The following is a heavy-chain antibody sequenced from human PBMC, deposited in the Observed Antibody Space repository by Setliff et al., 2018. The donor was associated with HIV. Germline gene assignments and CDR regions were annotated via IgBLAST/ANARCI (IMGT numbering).Heavy chain of an antibody. J-gene: IGHJ5*02. V-gene: IGHV1-2*06. Sequence: ASVKVSCKASGYKFTGHYVHWVRQAPGQGLQWMGRINPDNSLTTYAEYFEGRVTLTRDTSTNTAYMELRRRRSDDTAIYFCARNKIGWDTYSVVNYFDPWGQGTLVTVSS. CDR3: ARNKIGWDTYSVVNYFDP. D-gene: IGHD2-21*01. CDR1: GYKFTGHY. CDR2: INPDNSLT.